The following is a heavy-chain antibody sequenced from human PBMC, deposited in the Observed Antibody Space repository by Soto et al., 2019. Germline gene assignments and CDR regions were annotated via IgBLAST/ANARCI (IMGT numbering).Heavy chain of an antibody. J-gene: IGHJ1*01. D-gene: IGHD3-9*01. CDR1: SYSFPSYG. CDR3: AEQKNHLSGYYN. V-gene: IGHV1-18*01. CDR2: ISTYNGNT. Sequence: QVQLVQSGAEVKKPGASVKVSCKVSSYSFPSYGISWVRQAPEQGLEWMGWISTYNGNTNYAQSFQGRVTMTTDTTTNTAYMELRSLRSDDTAVYYCAEQKNHLSGYYNWGQGTLVTVSS.